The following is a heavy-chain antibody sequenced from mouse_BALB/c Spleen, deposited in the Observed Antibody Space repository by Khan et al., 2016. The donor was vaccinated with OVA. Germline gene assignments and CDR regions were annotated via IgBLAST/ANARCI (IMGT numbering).Heavy chain of an antibody. CDR2: IIPSNDYT. D-gene: IGHD2-14*01. J-gene: IGHJ3*01. CDR3: AREGAYYRSDGWFAY. V-gene: IGHV1-4*01. CDR1: GYTFTTYT. Sequence: VQLQESGTELARPGASVKMSCKASGYTFTTYTIHWVKQWPGQGLEWIGYIIPSNDYTNYNQKFKDRATLTADKSSSTAYMQLSSLTSEDSAVYYCAREGAYYRSDGWFAYWGQGTLVTVSA.